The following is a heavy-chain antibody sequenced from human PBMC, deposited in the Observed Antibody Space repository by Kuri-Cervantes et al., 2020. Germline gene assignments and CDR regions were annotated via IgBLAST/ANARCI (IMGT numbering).Heavy chain of an antibody. CDR2: ISYDGRNK. Sequence: GESLKISCAASGFTFRNYVMHWVRRAPGKGLEWMAVISYDGRNKYYADSVKGRFTVSRDNSKNTLYLQMNSLRAEDTAIYYCATRMIGTTTLSYYYHGADVWGQGTTVTVSS. J-gene: IGHJ6*02. CDR3: ATRMIGTTTLSYYYHGADV. CDR1: GFTFRNYV. D-gene: IGHD1-7*01. V-gene: IGHV3-30*03.